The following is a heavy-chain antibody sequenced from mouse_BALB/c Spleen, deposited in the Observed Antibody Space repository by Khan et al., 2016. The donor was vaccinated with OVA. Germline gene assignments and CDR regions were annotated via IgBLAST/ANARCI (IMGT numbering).Heavy chain of an antibody. CDR2: INPSNGYT. CDR3: VRDGTYHRNDGWFAY. J-gene: IGHJ3*01. V-gene: IGHV1-4*01. CDR1: GYTFTSYT. Sequence: QVQLQQSGAELARPGASVKMSCKASGYTFTSYTIHWIKLRPGTGLEWIGFINPSNGYTNYNQKFKDKATLTEDKYSTTHYLQLRSLTSDDSAVYNCVRDGTYHRNDGWFAYWGQGTLVTVSA. D-gene: IGHD2-14*01.